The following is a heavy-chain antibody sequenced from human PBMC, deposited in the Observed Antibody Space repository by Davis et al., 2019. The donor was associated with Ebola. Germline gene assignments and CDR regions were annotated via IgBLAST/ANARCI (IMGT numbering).Heavy chain of an antibody. J-gene: IGHJ4*02. V-gene: IGHV4-61*01. CDR2: IYYSGTT. Sequence: SETLSLTCTVSGGSVSSGSYYWSWIRQPPGKGLEWIGYIYYSGTTYYSASLKSRVTISVDTSKNQFSLKLSSVTAADTAVYYCARHVGWNSGSSTGMFYFDYWGQGTLVTVSS. CDR1: GGSVSSGSYY. CDR3: ARHVGWNSGSSTGMFYFDY. D-gene: IGHD1-26*01.